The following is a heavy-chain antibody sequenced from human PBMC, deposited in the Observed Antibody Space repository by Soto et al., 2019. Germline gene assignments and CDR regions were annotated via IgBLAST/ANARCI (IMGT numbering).Heavy chain of an antibody. D-gene: IGHD6-13*01. CDR1: GFTLSSYN. CDR2: ISGSSDTI. V-gene: IGHV3-48*02. Sequence: GGSLRLSCAASGFTLSSYNMNWVRQAPGKGLEWVSYISGSSDTIYYADTVKGRFTISRDNAKNSLYLQMDSLRDEDTAVYYCARDHGGSTWFVGIYYYFGVDVWGQGTTVTVSS. CDR3: ARDHGGSTWFVGIYYYFGVDV. J-gene: IGHJ6*02.